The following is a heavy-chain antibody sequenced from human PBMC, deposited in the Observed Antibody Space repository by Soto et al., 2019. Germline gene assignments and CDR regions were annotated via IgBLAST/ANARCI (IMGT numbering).Heavy chain of an antibody. J-gene: IGHJ5*02. CDR2: IYYSGST. D-gene: IGHD3-3*01. CDR1: GGSISSYY. V-gene: IGHV4-59*01. CDR3: ARVASYYDFWSGYSVDWFDP. Sequence: PSETLSLTCTVSGGSISSYYWSWIRQPPGKGLEWIGYIYYSGSTNYNPSLKSRVTISVDTSKNQFSLKLSSVTAADTAVYYCARVASYYDFWSGYSVDWFDPWGQGTLVTVSS.